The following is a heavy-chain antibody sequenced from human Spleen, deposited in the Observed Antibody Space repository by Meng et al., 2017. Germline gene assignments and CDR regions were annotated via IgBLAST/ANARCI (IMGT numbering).Heavy chain of an antibody. CDR2: IYDSGST. J-gene: IGHJ3*02. V-gene: IGHV3-53*05. D-gene: IGHD4-11*01. CDR1: GFSVSNNY. Sequence: GGSLRLSCAVSGFSVSNNYMTWVRQAPGKGLEWVSIIYDSGSTYYADSVKGRFTISRDNSKNTLYLQINNLRTADTAMYYCARDPYSPGVIHIWSQGTMVTFPS. CDR3: ARDPYSPGVIHI.